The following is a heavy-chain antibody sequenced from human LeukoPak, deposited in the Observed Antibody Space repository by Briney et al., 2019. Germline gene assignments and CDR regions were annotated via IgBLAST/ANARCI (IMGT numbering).Heavy chain of an antibody. D-gene: IGHD6-19*01. V-gene: IGHV6-1*01. Sequence: SQTLSLTCAITGDSVSSNSATWNWIRQSPSRGLEWLGRTYYWSKWFTDYAVSVKGRITIDPDTSKNQFSLQLNSVTPEDTAVYYCASDRRSSGWIEYWGQGTLVTVSS. CDR2: TYYWSKWFT. CDR1: GDSVSSNSAT. J-gene: IGHJ4*02. CDR3: ASDRRSSGWIEY.